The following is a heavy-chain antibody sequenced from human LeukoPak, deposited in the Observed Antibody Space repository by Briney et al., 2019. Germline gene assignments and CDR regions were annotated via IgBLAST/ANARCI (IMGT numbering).Heavy chain of an antibody. V-gene: IGHV3-21*01. CDR1: GFTFSSYS. Sequence: GGSLRLTCAASGFTFSSYSMNWVRQAPGKGLEWVSSISSSSSYIYYADLVKGRFTISRDNAKNSLYLQMNSLRAEDTAVYYCAGFYDSSGYLFDYWGQGTLVTVSS. D-gene: IGHD3-22*01. CDR2: ISSSSSYI. J-gene: IGHJ4*02. CDR3: AGFYDSSGYLFDY.